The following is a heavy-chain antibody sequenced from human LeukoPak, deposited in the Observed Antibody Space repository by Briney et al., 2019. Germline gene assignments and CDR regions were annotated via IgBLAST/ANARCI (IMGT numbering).Heavy chain of an antibody. Sequence: GASVKVSCKASGYTFTSYGISWVRQAPGQGLEWMGWISAYNGNTNYAQKLQGRVTMTTDTSTSTAYMELRSLRSDDTAVYYCARDYSSGWYGHDSKWYAFDYWGQGTLVTVSS. V-gene: IGHV1-18*01. CDR3: ARDYSSGWYGHDSKWYAFDY. J-gene: IGHJ4*02. CDR2: ISAYNGNT. CDR1: GYTFTSYG. D-gene: IGHD6-19*01.